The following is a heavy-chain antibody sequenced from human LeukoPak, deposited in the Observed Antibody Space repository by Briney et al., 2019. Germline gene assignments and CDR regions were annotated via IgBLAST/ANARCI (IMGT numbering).Heavy chain of an antibody. CDR2: ISSSGSTI. J-gene: IGHJ4*02. Sequence: LSLTCTVSGGSISSGDYYWSWIRQPPGKGLEWVSYISSSGSTIYYADSVKGRFTISRDNAKNSLYLQMNSLRAEDTAVYYCARDPSLRYSSYYFDYWGQGTLVTVSS. CDR1: GGSISSGDYY. CDR3: ARDPSLRYSSYYFDY. D-gene: IGHD3-9*01. V-gene: IGHV3-11*01.